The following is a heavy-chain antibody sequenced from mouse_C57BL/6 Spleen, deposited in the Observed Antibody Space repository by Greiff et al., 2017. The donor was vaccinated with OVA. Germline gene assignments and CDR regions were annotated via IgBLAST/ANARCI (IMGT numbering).Heavy chain of an antibody. CDR1: GFTFSDYG. CDR3: ARPITTGVADAMDY. CDR2: ISSGSSTI. D-gene: IGHD1-1*01. Sequence: EVQLVESGGGLVKPGGSLKLSCAASGFTFSDYGMHWVRQAPEKGLEWVAYISSGSSTIYYADTVKGRFTISRDNAKNTLFLQMTSLRSEDTAMYYCARPITTGVADAMDYWGQGTSVTVSS. J-gene: IGHJ4*01. V-gene: IGHV5-17*01.